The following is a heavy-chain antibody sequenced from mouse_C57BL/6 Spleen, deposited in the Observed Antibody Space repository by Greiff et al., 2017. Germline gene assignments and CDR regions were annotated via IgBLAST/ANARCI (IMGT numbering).Heavy chain of an antibody. J-gene: IGHJ4*01. D-gene: IGHD4-1*01. CDR3: AGGNTANWDIYYAMDY. Sequence: QVQLQQSDAELVKPGASVKISCKVSGYTFTDHTIHWMKQRPEQGLEWIGYIYPRDGSTKYNEKFKGKATLTADKSSSTAYMQLNSLTSEDSAVYFCAGGNTANWDIYYAMDYWGQGTSVTVSS. V-gene: IGHV1-78*01. CDR2: IYPRDGST. CDR1: GYTFTDHT.